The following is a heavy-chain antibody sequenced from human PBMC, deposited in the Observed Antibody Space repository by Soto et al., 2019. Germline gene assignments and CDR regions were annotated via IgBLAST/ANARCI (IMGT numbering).Heavy chain of an antibody. V-gene: IGHV4-31*03. J-gene: IGHJ5*02. CDR3: ARHQSHSSSYVDP. CDR2: IYNSGST. CDR1: GGSISSGGYY. D-gene: IGHD6-13*01. Sequence: SETLSLTCTVSGGSISSGGYYWSWIRQHPGKELERIGYIYNSGSTYYNPSLKSRFTISLDTSKNQFSLKLSSVTAADTAVYYCARHQSHSSSYVDPWGQGTLVTVS.